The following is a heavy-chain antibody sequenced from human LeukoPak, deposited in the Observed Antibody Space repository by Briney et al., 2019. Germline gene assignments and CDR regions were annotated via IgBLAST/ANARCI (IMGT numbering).Heavy chain of an antibody. CDR2: ISYDGSNK. D-gene: IGHD3-10*01. CDR3: ARDFDRITMVRGEH. CDR1: GFTFSSYA. Sequence: GGSLRLSCAASGFTFSSYAMHWVRQAPGKGLEWVAVISYDGSNKYYADSVKGRFTISRDNSKNTLYLQMNSLRAEDTAVYYCARDFDRITMVRGEHWGQGTLVTVSS. J-gene: IGHJ1*01. V-gene: IGHV3-30-3*01.